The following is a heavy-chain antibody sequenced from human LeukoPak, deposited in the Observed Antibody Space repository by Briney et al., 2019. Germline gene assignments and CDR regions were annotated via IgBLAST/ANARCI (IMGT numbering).Heavy chain of an antibody. CDR1: GFSVISNY. V-gene: IGHV3-53*01. J-gene: IGHJ3*02. D-gene: IGHD1-26*01. CDR3: ARDGGGTYSLAFDI. CDR2: IYSGGST. Sequence: GGSLRLSCAASGFSVISNYMSWVRQAPGKGLEWVSLIYSGGSTNYVDSVKGRFTISRDNSRNTLYLQMNSLRAEDTAVYYCARDGGGTYSLAFDIWGQGTMVTVSS.